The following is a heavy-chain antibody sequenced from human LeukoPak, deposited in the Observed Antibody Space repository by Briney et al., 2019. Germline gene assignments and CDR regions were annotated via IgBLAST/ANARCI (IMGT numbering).Heavy chain of an antibody. Sequence: GRSLRLSCAVSGFTFSNVWMSWVGQALGQGLKWVGRIKGKPDGGTTDFAAPVKGRFTISRDESKNMLYLQMNSLKTEDTAVYYCTMDCCSWERGATTGGRYWGQGTLVTVSS. D-gene: IGHD1-26*01. CDR3: TMDCCSWERGATTGGRY. CDR2: IKGKPDGGTT. V-gene: IGHV3-15*01. J-gene: IGHJ4*02. CDR1: GFTFSNVW.